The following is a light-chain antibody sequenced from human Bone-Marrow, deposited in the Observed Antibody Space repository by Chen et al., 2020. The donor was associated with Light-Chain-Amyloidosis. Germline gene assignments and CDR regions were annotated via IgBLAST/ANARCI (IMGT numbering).Light chain of an antibody. V-gene: IGLV3-21*02. Sequence: SYVLTQPSSVSVAPGQTATSACGGNTIGSTSVHWYQQPPGQAPLLVVYDDSDRPSGIPERLSGSNSGNTATLTISRVEAGDEADYYCQVWDRSSDRPVFGGGTKLTVL. CDR3: QVWDRSSDRPV. J-gene: IGLJ3*02. CDR2: DDS. CDR1: TIGSTS.